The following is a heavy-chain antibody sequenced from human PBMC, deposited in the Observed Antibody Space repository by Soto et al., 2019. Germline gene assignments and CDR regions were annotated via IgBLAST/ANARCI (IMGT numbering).Heavy chain of an antibody. Sequence: EVQLVESGGGLVKPGGSLRLSCAASGFTFSSYSMNWVRQAPGKGLEWVSSISSSSSYIYYADSVKGRFTISRDNAKNSLYLQMNRLRAEDTAVYYCARDGCSSNSCYPHYYYYYMDVWGKGTTVTVSS. D-gene: IGHD2-2*01. V-gene: IGHV3-21*01. J-gene: IGHJ6*03. CDR1: GFTFSSYS. CDR3: ARDGCSSNSCYPHYYYYYMDV. CDR2: ISSSSSYI.